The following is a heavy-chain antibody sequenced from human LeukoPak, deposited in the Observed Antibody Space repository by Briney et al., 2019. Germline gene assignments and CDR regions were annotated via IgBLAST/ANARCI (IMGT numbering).Heavy chain of an antibody. CDR3: AREGDYYASFDC. CDR1: GGSISSYY. Sequence: SETLSLTCTVSGGSISSYYWSRIRQPPGKGLEWIGYIYYSGSTNYNPSLKSRVTISVDTSKNQFSLKLSSVTAADTAVYYCAREGDYYASFDCWGQGTLVTVSS. J-gene: IGHJ4*02. CDR2: IYYSGST. V-gene: IGHV4-59*01. D-gene: IGHD2-21*01.